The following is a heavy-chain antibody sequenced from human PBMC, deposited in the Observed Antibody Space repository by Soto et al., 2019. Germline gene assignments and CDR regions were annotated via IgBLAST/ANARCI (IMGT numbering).Heavy chain of an antibody. D-gene: IGHD6-6*01. J-gene: IGHJ6*02. CDR3: ARSMYSTSAQLYYGMDV. Sequence: SETLSLTCAVSGGSFRGFYWTWIRQSPGKGLEWLGDINHVGITNYNPSLKSRVSIPVDTSKSQFSLKLSSATAADTAVYYCARSMYSTSAQLYYGMDVWGQGTTVSVSS. CDR1: GGSFRGFY. V-gene: IGHV4-34*01. CDR2: INHVGIT.